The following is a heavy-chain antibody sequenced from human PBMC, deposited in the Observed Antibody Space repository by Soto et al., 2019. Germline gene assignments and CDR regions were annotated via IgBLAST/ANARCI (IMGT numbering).Heavy chain of an antibody. V-gene: IGHV3-23*01. Sequence: GGSLRLSCAATGFTFSSYAMSWVRQAPGKGLEWVSDISGSGASTNYADSVKGRFTISRDDSKNTMYLQMNSLRAEDTAVYFCAFGYTSGWYYFDNWGQGTLVTVSS. CDR1: GFTFSSYA. D-gene: IGHD6-19*01. J-gene: IGHJ4*02. CDR3: AFGYTSGWYYFDN. CDR2: ISGSGAST.